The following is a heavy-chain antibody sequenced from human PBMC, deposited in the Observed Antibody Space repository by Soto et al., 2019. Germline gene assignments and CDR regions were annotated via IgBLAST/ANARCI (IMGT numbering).Heavy chain of an antibody. CDR3: ARDLWPEYYFDY. D-gene: IGHD3-10*01. CDR1: GGTFSSYA. CDR2: IIPIFGTA. Sequence: QVQLVQSGAEVKKPGSSVKVSCKASGGTFSSYAISWVRQAPGQGLEWMGGIIPIFGTANYAQKFQGRVTITADESTRTAYMELSSLRSEDTGVYYSARDLWPEYYFDYWGQGTLVTVSS. V-gene: IGHV1-69*01. J-gene: IGHJ4*02.